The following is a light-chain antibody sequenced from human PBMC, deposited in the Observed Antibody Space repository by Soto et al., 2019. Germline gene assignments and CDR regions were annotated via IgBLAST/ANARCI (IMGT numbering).Light chain of an antibody. CDR1: SSDVGLYDY. J-gene: IGLJ2*01. CDR2: AIS. V-gene: IGLV2-14*01. Sequence: QSVLTQPASVSGSPGQSLTISCTGTSSDVGLYDYVSWYQQHPGKAPRLIIYAISGRPSGVSDRFSGSKSGNTASLTISGLQAEDEADYYCSSYATSTAFLFGGGTKLTVL. CDR3: SSYATSTAFL.